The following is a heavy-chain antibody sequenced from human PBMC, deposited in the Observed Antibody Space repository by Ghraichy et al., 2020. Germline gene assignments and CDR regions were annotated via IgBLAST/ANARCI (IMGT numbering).Heavy chain of an antibody. CDR2: IIYTGST. Sequence: SETLSLTCAVSGGSVSRSGYSWNWIRQPPGKGLEWIGYIIYTGSTDYNASLKSRVTISLDTSKNQFSLNLNSVTAADTAVYYCARGGRGNQRGYWGQGTLX. V-gene: IGHV4-30-4*07. J-gene: IGHJ4*02. CDR3: ARGGRGNQRGY. CDR1: GGSVSRSGYS. D-gene: IGHD2-2*01.